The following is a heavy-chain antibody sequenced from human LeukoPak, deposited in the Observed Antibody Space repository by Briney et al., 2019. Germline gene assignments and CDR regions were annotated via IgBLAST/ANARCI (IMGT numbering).Heavy chain of an antibody. J-gene: IGHJ4*02. D-gene: IGHD3-22*01. CDR3: VKRRYDSSGYFDY. Sequence: PGGSLRLSCVASGFTFSSYAMSWVRQAPGKGLEWVSVIRGSGGSTYYADSVKGRFTISRDNSQNTLYLQMNSLRAEDTAVYYCVKRRYDSSGYFDYWGQGTLVTVSS. CDR2: IRGSGGST. CDR1: GFTFSSYA. V-gene: IGHV3-23*01.